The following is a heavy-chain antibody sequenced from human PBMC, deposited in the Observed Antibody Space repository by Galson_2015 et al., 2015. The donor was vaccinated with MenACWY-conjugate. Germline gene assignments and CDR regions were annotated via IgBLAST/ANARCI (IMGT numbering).Heavy chain of an antibody. CDR1: GGSISSYY. D-gene: IGHD3-10*01. CDR3: ARGWFGELHNDAFDI. Sequence: ETLSLTCTVSGGSISSYYWSWIRPPPGKGLEWIGYIYYSGSTNYNPSLKSRVTISVDTSKNQFSLKLSSVTAADTAVYYCARGWFGELHNDAFDIWGQGTMVTVSS. V-gene: IGHV4-59*01. CDR2: IYYSGST. J-gene: IGHJ3*02.